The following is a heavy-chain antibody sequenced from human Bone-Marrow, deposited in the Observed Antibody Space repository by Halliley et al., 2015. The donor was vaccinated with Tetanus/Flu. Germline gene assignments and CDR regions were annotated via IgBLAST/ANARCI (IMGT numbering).Heavy chain of an antibody. J-gene: IGHJ5*02. V-gene: IGHV4-59*01. CDR3: AREGPERSGGSCYSP. CDR2: IDEIGMN. D-gene: IGHD2-15*01. Sequence: IGNIDEIGMNNYNASLRSRVTISVAQSKNQFSLKLGAVTAADTAVYFCAREGPERSGGSCYSPWGQGTLVTVSS.